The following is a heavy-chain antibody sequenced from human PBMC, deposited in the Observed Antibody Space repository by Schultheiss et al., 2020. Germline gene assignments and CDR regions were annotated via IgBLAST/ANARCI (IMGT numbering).Heavy chain of an antibody. J-gene: IGHJ6*02. CDR2: INPNSGGT. CDR3: ARGYYYTMDV. V-gene: IGHV1-2*02. Sequence: ASVKVSCKASGYTFSDYYMHWVRQAPGQGLEWMGWINPNSGGTNYAQKFQGRVTMTRNTSISTAYMELSSLRSEDTAVYYCARGYYYTMDVWGQGTTVTVSS. CDR1: GYTFSDYY.